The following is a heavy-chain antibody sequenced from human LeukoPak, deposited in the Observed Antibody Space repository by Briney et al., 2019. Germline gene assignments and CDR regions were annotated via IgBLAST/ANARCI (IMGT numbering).Heavy chain of an antibody. CDR2: IYSGGST. J-gene: IGHJ4*02. CDR3: ARENTAYGSGSYPDY. CDR1: GFTVSSNY. Sequence: QSGGSLRLSCAASGFTVSSNYMSWVRQAPGKGLEWVSVIYSGGSTYYADSVKGRFTISRHNFKNTLYLQMNSLRAEDTAVYYCARENTAYGSGSYPDYWGQGALVTVSS. D-gene: IGHD3-10*01. V-gene: IGHV3-53*04.